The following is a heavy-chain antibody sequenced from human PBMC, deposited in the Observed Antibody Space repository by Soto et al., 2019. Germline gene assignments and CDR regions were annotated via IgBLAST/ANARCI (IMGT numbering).Heavy chain of an antibody. CDR3: AKANYDILTGYYERTYYFDY. Sequence: GGSLRLSCAASGFTFSSYAMSWVRQAPGNGLEWVSAISGSGGSTYYADSVKVRFTISRDNSKNTLYLQMNSLRAEDTAVYYCAKANYDILTGYYERTYYFDYWGQGTLVTVSS. D-gene: IGHD3-9*01. CDR1: GFTFSSYA. CDR2: ISGSGGST. J-gene: IGHJ4*02. V-gene: IGHV3-23*01.